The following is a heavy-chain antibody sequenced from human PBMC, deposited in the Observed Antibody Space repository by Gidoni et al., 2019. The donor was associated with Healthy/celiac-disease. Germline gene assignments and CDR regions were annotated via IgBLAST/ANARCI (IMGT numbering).Heavy chain of an antibody. CDR2: ISYDGSNK. V-gene: IGHV3-30*18. CDR1: GFTFSRYG. Sequence: QVQLVESGGGVVQPGRSLRLSCAASGFTFSRYGMHWVRQAPGKGLEWVAVISYDGSNKYYADSVKGRFTISRDNSKNTLYLQMNSLRAEDTAVYYCAKSGVYYYDSSGPDVHWGQGTLVTVSS. CDR3: AKSGVYYYDSSGPDVH. J-gene: IGHJ4*02. D-gene: IGHD3-22*01.